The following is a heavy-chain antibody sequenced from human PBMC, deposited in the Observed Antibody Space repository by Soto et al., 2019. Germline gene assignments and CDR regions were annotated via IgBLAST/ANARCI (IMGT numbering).Heavy chain of an antibody. CDR1: GYTFTSYG. CDR3: ARDSNDILTGYYSPPPAY. CDR2: ISAYNGNT. V-gene: IGHV1-18*01. D-gene: IGHD3-9*01. J-gene: IGHJ4*02. Sequence: ASVKVSCKASGYTFTSYGISWVRQAPVQGLEWMGGISAYNGNTNYAQKLQGRVTMTTDTSTSTAYMELRGLRSDDTAVYYCARDSNDILTGYYSPPPAYWGQGTLVTVSS.